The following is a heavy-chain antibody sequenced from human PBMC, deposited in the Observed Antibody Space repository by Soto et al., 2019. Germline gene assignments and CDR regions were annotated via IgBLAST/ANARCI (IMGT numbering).Heavy chain of an antibody. CDR2: IYYSGST. CDR1: GGSISSYY. Sequence: QVQLQESGPGLVKPSETLSLTCTVSGGSISSYYWSWIRQPPGKGLEWIGYIYYSGSTNYNPSLKSRVTISVDTSKNQFSLKLSSVTAADTAVYYCARAWTYCSGGRCFHFDYWGQGTLVTVSS. V-gene: IGHV4-59*01. D-gene: IGHD2-15*01. CDR3: ARAWTYCSGGRCFHFDY. J-gene: IGHJ4*02.